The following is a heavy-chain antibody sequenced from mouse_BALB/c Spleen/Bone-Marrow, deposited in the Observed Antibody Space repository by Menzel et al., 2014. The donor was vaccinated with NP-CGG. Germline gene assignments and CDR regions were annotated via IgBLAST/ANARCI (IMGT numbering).Heavy chain of an antibody. J-gene: IGHJ2*01. V-gene: IGHV4-1*02. CDR2: INPDSSTI. Sequence: DVQLQESGGGLVQPGGSLKLSCAASGFDFSRYWMSWVRQAPGKGPDWIGEINPDSSTINYPPSLKGKFIISRDNAKKTLYLQMSKVRSEDTAIYYCARQGYYGRSDYWGQGTTLTVSS. CDR3: ARQGYYGRSDY. CDR1: GFDFSRYW. D-gene: IGHD1-1*01.